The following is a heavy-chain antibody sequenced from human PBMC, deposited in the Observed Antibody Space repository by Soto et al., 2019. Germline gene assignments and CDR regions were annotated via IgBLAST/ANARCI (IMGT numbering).Heavy chain of an antibody. D-gene: IGHD4-17*01. CDR3: ARDPLTTPFDY. CDR1: GGSFSGYY. Sequence: QVQLQQWGAGLLKPSETLSLTCAVYGGSFSGYYWSWIRQHPGKGLEWIGEINHSGSTNYNPSLKSRVTISVVTCSNQFSLKLSSVTAADTAVYYCARDPLTTPFDYWGQGTLVTVS. CDR2: INHSGST. V-gene: IGHV4-34*01. J-gene: IGHJ4*02.